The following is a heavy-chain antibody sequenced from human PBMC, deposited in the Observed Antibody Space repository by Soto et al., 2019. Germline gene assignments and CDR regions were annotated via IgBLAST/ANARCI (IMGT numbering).Heavy chain of an antibody. CDR1: GFSLANFT. CDR3: AKGPLPNSGWPYCFDS. V-gene: IGHV3-48*02. J-gene: IGHJ4*02. Sequence: SLRLSCVGAGFSLANFTMNWVRQPPGKGLEWISYISPRGDNIYYTESVKGRFTISRANARNSLYLQMKSLRDEDAARYYCAKGPLPNSGWPYCFDSWGQGVQVTVSS. D-gene: IGHD6-19*01. CDR2: ISPRGDNI.